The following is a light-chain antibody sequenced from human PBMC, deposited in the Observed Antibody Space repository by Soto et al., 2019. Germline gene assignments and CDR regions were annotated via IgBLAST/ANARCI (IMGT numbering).Light chain of an antibody. CDR3: QQYNSYSRT. V-gene: IGKV1-5*01. Sequence: DIQMTQSPSTLSASVGDRVTVTCRASQSISNWLAWYQQKPGKAPKLLIYDASSLESGVSLRFSGSGSGTEFTLTISSMQPDDFATYYCQQYNSYSRTFGQGTKVDIK. J-gene: IGKJ1*01. CDR2: DAS. CDR1: QSISNW.